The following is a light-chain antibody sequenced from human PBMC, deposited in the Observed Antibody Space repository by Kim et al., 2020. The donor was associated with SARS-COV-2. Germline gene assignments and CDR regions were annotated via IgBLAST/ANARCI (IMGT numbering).Light chain of an antibody. CDR2: AAS. V-gene: IGKV1-27*01. CDR3: QKYNSAPWT. CDR1: QDISIY. J-gene: IGKJ1*01. Sequence: SASVGDRVTITCRASQDISIYLAWYQQRPGKVPRVLIYAASALQSGVPSRFSGSGSGTDFTLTISSLQPEDVGSYFCQKYNSAPWTFGHGTKLEI.